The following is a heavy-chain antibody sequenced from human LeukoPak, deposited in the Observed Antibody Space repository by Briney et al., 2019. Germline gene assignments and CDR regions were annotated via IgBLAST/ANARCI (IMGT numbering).Heavy chain of an antibody. V-gene: IGHV4-34*01. CDR1: GGSFSGYY. J-gene: IGHJ4*02. CDR2: INHSGST. D-gene: IGHD3-22*01. Sequence: SGTLSLTCAVCGGSFSGYYWSWIRQPPGKGLEWIGEINHSGSTNYNPSLKSRVTLSVDTSKNQFSLKLSSVTAADTAVYYCARGGRNSSGYYVDYWGQGTLVTVSS. CDR3: ARGGRNSSGYYVDY.